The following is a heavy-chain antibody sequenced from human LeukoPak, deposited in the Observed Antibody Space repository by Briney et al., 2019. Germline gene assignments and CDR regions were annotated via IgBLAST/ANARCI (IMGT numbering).Heavy chain of an antibody. V-gene: IGHV1-8*01. CDR3: ARDLLYSSGFDY. D-gene: IGHD3-22*01. Sequence: ASVKVSCKASGYTFTSYDINWVRQATGQGLEWMGWMNPNSGNTGYAQKFQGRVTMTRNTSISTAYMELSSLRSEDTAVYYCARDLLYSSGFDYWGQGTLVTVSS. CDR1: GYTFTSYD. CDR2: MNPNSGNT. J-gene: IGHJ4*02.